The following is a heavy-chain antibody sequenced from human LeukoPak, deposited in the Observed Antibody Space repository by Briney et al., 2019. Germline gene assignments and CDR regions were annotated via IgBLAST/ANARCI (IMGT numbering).Heavy chain of an antibody. CDR2: ISAYKGNT. Sequence: ASVKVSCQASGYTFTSYGISWVRQAPGQGLEWMGWISAYKGNTSYAQKLQGRVTMTTDTSTRTAYMELRSLRSDDTAVYYCARVGYYGSGSYSHCYYGMDVWGQGTTVTVSS. D-gene: IGHD3-10*01. CDR1: GYTFTSYG. CDR3: ARVGYYGSGSYSHCYYGMDV. J-gene: IGHJ6*02. V-gene: IGHV1-18*01.